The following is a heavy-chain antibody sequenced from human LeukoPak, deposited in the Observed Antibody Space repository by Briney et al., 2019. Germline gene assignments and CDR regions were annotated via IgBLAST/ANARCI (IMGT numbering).Heavy chain of an antibody. J-gene: IGHJ4*02. V-gene: IGHV5-51*01. CDR1: GYSFTNYW. Sequence: GESLKISCKGSGYSFTNYWIGWVRQGPGQGLEWMGIIYPGYSDVRYSPSFQGQVSISADKSISTAYLPWSSLKASDTAMYYCARRESSGSIDYWGQGTLVTVSS. CDR3: ARRESSGSIDY. D-gene: IGHD3-22*01. CDR2: IYPGYSDV.